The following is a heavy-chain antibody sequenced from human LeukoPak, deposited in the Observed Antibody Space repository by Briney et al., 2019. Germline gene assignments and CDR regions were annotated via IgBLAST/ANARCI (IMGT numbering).Heavy chain of an antibody. CDR1: GFTFSSYS. CDR2: ISSSSSYI. J-gene: IGHJ4*02. Sequence: GGSLRLSCAASGFTFSSYSMNWVRQAPGKGLEWVSSISSSSSYIYYADSVKGRFTISRDNSKNTVHLQMNSLRAEDTALYYCAKSTVVKYFDYWGQGTLVTVSS. CDR3: AKSTVVKYFDY. D-gene: IGHD4-23*01. V-gene: IGHV3-21*04.